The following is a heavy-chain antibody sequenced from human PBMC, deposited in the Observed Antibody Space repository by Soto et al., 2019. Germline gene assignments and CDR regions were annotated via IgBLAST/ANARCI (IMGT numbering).Heavy chain of an antibody. CDR2: IHYTGAT. CDR1: GGSISKSY. Sequence: QVQLQESGPGLVKPSETLSLTCNVSGGSISKSYWIWIRQSPGKRPEWIGSIHYTGATRYNPSLKSRVTMSADTFQNQISLRLTSVTAADTGVYYCVRGGEAVAGYFYSGLHVWGRGTTVTVSS. CDR3: VRGGEAVAGYFYSGLHV. V-gene: IGHV4-59*01. D-gene: IGHD6-19*01. J-gene: IGHJ6*02.